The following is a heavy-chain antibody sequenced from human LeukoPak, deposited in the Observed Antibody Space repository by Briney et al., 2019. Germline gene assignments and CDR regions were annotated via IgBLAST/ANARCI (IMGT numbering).Heavy chain of an antibody. J-gene: IGHJ4*02. V-gene: IGHV3-30*04. CDR3: ARGYCTSSSCYNDY. CDR1: GFTFSSYA. D-gene: IGHD2-2*02. CDR2: MSFDVNNK. Sequence: GGSLRLSCVTSGFTFSSYAFHWVRQAPGKGLEWVATMSFDVNNKYYADSVRGRFTISRDDSKNTLYLQMNSLGAEDTAVYSCARGYCTSSSCYNDYWGQGTLVTVSS.